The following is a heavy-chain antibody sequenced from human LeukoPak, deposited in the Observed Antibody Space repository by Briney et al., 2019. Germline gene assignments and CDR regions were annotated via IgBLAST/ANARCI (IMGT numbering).Heavy chain of an antibody. CDR1: VVTFSIYF. Sequence: GGALRLSCAASVVTFSIYFIYLGRHTPRKGLGCVSVISYDGSNTYYADSVKGRFTISRDNYKNTLCLQMNSLRPEATAMYVCENPLIVVVPAAIHQDAFDIWGQGTMVTVSS. J-gene: IGHJ3*02. V-gene: IGHV3-30*18. CDR3: ENPLIVVVPAAIHQDAFDI. CDR2: ISYDGSNT. D-gene: IGHD2-2*01.